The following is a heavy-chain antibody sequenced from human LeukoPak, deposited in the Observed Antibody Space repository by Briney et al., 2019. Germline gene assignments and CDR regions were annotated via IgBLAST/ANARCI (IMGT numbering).Heavy chain of an antibody. CDR1: GGSIDSGDYY. Sequence: SETLSLTCTVSGGSIDSGDYYWGWVRQPAGKGLECIASIHYSGNTYYDPSLKSRVTLSVDASKNQFSLTLSSVTAADTAIYYYARHTIQRSLGGVPDWFDPWGQGTLVTVSS. D-gene: IGHD3-3*01. CDR3: ARHTIQRSLGGVPDWFDP. CDR2: IHYSGNT. V-gene: IGHV4-39*07. J-gene: IGHJ5*02.